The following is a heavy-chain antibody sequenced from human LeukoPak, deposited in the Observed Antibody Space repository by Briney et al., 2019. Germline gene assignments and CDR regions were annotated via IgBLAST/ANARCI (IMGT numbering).Heavy chain of an antibody. Sequence: SETLSLTCTVSGGSISSYYWSWLRQPPGKGLEWIGYIYYSGSTNYNPSLKSRVTISVDTSKNQFSLKLSSVTAADTAVYYCARGGTAYFDYWGQGTLVTVSS. CDR3: ARGGTAYFDY. D-gene: IGHD1-1*01. CDR2: IYYSGST. CDR1: GGSISSYY. V-gene: IGHV4-59*01. J-gene: IGHJ4*02.